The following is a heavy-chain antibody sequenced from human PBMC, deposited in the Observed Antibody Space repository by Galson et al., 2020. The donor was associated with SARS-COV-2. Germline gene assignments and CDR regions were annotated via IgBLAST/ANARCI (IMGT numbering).Heavy chain of an antibody. V-gene: IGHV3-30*18. CDR2: ISYDGSNK. D-gene: IGHD6-13*01. Sequence: TGGSLRLSCAASGFTFSSYGMHWVRQAPGKGLEWVAVISYDGSNKYYADSVKGRFTISRDNSKNTLYLQMNSLRAEDTAVYYCAKENLAAAGMGGMDVWGQGTTVTVSS. CDR3: AKENLAAAGMGGMDV. J-gene: IGHJ6*02. CDR1: GFTFSSYG.